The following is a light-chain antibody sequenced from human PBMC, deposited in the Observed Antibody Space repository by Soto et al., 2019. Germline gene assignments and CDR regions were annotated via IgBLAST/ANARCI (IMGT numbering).Light chain of an antibody. CDR2: AAS. V-gene: IGKV1-27*01. CDR3: QKYNSAPLT. J-gene: IGKJ1*01. CDR1: QGISN. Sequence: DIQMTQSPSSLSASVGDRVTITCRASQGISNLAWYQQKPGKVPKLLIYAASTLQSGVPSRFSGSGSGTDFTLTISSLQPEDVATYYCQKYNSAPLTFGQGTKVEIK.